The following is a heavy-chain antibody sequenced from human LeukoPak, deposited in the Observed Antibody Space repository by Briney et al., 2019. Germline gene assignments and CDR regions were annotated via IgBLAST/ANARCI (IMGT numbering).Heavy chain of an antibody. CDR2: IYYSGST. D-gene: IGHD7-27*01. CDR3: ARAPHPPWVDY. CDR1: DGSISSYY. Sequence: SETLSLTCTVSDGSISSYYWSWIRQPPGKGLEWIGYIYYSGSTNYNPSLKSRVTISVDTSKNQFSLKLSSVTAADTAVYYCARAPHPPWVDYWGQGTLVTVSS. J-gene: IGHJ4*02. V-gene: IGHV4-59*01.